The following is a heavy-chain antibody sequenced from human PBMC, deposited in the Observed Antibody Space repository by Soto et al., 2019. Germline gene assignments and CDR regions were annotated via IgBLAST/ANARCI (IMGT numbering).Heavy chain of an antibody. J-gene: IGHJ5*02. V-gene: IGHV1-18*04. CDR1: GYSFTGNS. CDR2: ISAYNGNT. Sequence: GASVKVSCKASGYSFTGNSMHWVRQAPGQGLEWMGWISAYNGNTNYAQKLQGRVTMTTDTSTSTAYMELRSLRSDDTAAYYCARDVAAAGTVWFDPWGQGTLVTVSS. D-gene: IGHD6-13*01. CDR3: ARDVAAAGTVWFDP.